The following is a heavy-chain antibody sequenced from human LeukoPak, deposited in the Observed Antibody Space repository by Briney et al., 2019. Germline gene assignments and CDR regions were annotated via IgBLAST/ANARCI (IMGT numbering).Heavy chain of an antibody. J-gene: IGHJ4*02. Sequence: ASVKVSCKTSGYNLNRYTITWVRPAAGQGLEWMGSVTTSNGDTNYAEKLQGTVTMTTETVTRTAYMELRRLRSGDTRMYFCARVSDTSMVTPGFDSWGQGTLVTVSS. CDR2: VTTSNGDT. V-gene: IGHV1-18*01. CDR3: ARVSDTSMVTPGFDS. D-gene: IGHD5-18*01. CDR1: GYNLNRYT.